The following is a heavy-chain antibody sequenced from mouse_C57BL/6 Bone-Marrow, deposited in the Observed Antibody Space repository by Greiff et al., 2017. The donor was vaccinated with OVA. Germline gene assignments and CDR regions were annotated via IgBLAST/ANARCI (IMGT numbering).Heavy chain of an antibody. CDR3: AGGWLLLWYFDV. CDR2: INPSTGGT. Sequence: VQLQQSGPELVKPGASVKISCKASGYSFTGYYMNWVKQSPETSLEWIGEINPSTGGTTYNQKFKAKATLTVDKSSSTAYMQLKSLTSEDSAVYYCAGGWLLLWYFDVWGTGTTVTVSS. V-gene: IGHV1-42*01. J-gene: IGHJ1*03. D-gene: IGHD2-3*01. CDR1: GYSFTGYY.